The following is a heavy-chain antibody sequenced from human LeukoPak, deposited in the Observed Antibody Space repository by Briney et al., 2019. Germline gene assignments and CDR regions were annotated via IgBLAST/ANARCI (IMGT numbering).Heavy chain of an antibody. D-gene: IGHD6-19*01. J-gene: IGHJ4*02. V-gene: IGHV3-23*01. CDR2: ITRTGGST. CDR1: GFSLSTYG. Sequence: PGASLRLSCAASGFSLSTYGVSWVRQPPGKGLEWVSGITRTGGSTYYADSVKGRFTVSRDTSKNTLYLQMNSLRAEDTAIYYCAKDHGTAVAGFYYWGQGTLVTVSS. CDR3: AKDHGTAVAGFYY.